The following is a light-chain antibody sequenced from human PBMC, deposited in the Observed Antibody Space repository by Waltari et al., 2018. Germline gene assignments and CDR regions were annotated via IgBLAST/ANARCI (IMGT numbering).Light chain of an antibody. CDR3: QQRSNWPPT. CDR2: DAS. V-gene: IGKV3-11*01. J-gene: IGKJ3*01. Sequence: EIVLTQSPATLSLSPGERATLPCRPSQSVSSYLAWYQQKPGQAPRLLIYDASNRATGIPARFSGSGSGTDFTLTISSLEPEGFAVYYCQQRSNWPPTFGPGTKVDIK. CDR1: QSVSSY.